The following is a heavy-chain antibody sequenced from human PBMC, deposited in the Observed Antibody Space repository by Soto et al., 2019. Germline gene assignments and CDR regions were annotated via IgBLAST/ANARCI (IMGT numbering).Heavy chain of an antibody. CDR3: ARAAALPLYYYYHYYMDV. J-gene: IGHJ6*03. D-gene: IGHD6-25*01. CDR1: GFTFSSYD. CDR2: IGTAGDT. V-gene: IGHV3-13*01. Sequence: PGGSLRLSCAASGFTFSSYDMHWVRQATGKGLEWVSAIGTAGDTYYPGSVKGRFTISRENAKNSLYLQMNSLRAGDTAVYYCARAAALPLYYYYHYYMDVWGKGTTVTVYS.